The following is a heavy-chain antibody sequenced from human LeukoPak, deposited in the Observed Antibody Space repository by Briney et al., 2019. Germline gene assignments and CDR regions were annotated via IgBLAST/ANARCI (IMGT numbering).Heavy chain of an antibody. CDR3: AKDRRYCSGGSCFYFDY. CDR1: GFTFSSYA. V-gene: IGHV3-23*01. CDR2: ISGSGGST. D-gene: IGHD2-15*01. J-gene: IGHJ4*02. Sequence: GGSLRLSCAASGFTFSSYAMSWVRQAPGKGLEWVSAISGSGGSTYYADSVKGRFTISRDNSKNTRYLQMNSLRAEDTAVYYCAKDRRYCSGGSCFYFDYWGQGTLVTVSS.